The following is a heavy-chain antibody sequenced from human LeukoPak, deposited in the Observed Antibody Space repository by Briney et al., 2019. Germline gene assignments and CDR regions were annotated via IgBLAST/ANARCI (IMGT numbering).Heavy chain of an antibody. J-gene: IGHJ5*02. Sequence: ASVKVSCKASGYTFTAYYMHWVRQAPGQGLEWMGRINPNSDDTSYAQKFQGRVTMTRDTSISTAYMELSGLRSDDTPVYYCARDIGHLGYAKGTFDPWGQGSLVTVSS. D-gene: IGHD2-8*01. CDR2: INPNSDDT. CDR1: GYTFTAYY. CDR3: ARDIGHLGYAKGTFDP. V-gene: IGHV1-2*06.